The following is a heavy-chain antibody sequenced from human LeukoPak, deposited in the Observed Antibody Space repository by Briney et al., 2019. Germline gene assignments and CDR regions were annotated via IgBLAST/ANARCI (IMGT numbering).Heavy chain of an antibody. J-gene: IGHJ5*02. CDR1: GFTFSSYN. Sequence: GGSLRLSCAASGFTFSSYNMNWVRQAPGKGLGWVSSISTSNNYIYYADSVKGRFTISRDNAKNSLYLQMNSLRAEDTAVYYCARGGDRGEFDPWGQGTLVTVSS. CDR3: ARGGDRGEFDP. V-gene: IGHV3-21*01. CDR2: ISTSNNYI. D-gene: IGHD2-21*01.